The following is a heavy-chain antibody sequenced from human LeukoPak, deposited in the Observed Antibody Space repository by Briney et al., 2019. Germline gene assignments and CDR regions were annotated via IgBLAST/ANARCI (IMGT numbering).Heavy chain of an antibody. CDR3: ARDIFKYSGSYPTFDY. CDR2: MNPNTGNT. Sequence: ASVKVSCKASGYTFTSYDINWVRQASGQGLEWMGWMNPNTGNTGYAQKFQGRVTITADKSTSTAYMELSSLRSEDTAVYYCARDIFKYSGSYPTFDYWGQGTLVTVSS. V-gene: IGHV1-8*03. CDR1: GYTFTSYD. J-gene: IGHJ4*02. D-gene: IGHD1-26*01.